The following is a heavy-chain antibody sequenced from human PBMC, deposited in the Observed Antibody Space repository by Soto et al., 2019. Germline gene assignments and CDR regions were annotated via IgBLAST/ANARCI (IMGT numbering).Heavy chain of an antibody. CDR2: INHSGSS. V-gene: IGHV4-34*01. D-gene: IGHD6-25*01. Sequence: SETLSLTCAVYGASFSGYYRSWIRQPPGKGLEWIGDINHSGSSNQNPSLKSRVAISVDTSKNQFSLKLKSVTAADTAVYYCARGITTIPAVQGDAPDNCYFDSWGLGTLVTASS. CDR1: GASFSGYY. CDR3: ARGITTIPAVQGDAPDNCYFDS. J-gene: IGHJ4*02.